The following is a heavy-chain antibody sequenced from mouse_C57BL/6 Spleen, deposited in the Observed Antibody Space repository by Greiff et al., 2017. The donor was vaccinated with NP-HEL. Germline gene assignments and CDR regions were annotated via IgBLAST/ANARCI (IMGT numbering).Heavy chain of an antibody. J-gene: IGHJ3*01. CDR3: ARSTTVVERGFAY. CDR2: ILPGSGST. V-gene: IGHV1-9*01. Sequence: QVQLKESGAELMKPGASVKLSCKATGYTFTGYWIEWVKQRPGHGLEWIGEILPGSGSTNYNEKFKGKATFTADTSSNTAYMQLSSLTTEDSAIYYCARSTTVVERGFAYWGQGTLVTVSA. D-gene: IGHD1-1*01. CDR1: GYTFTGYW.